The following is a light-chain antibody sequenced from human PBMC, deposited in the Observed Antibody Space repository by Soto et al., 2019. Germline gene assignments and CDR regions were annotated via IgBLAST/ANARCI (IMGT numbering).Light chain of an antibody. CDR1: SGSVSNSHY. V-gene: IGLV8-61*01. Sequence: QTVVTQEPSFSVSPGGTVTLTCGLSSGSVSNSHYPSWYQQTPGQAPRTLIYSTNTRSSGVPDRFSGSIVGNKAALTITGAHADDESDYYCVLYMGRGISVFGGGTQLKGIFVFGGGTQLTVL. J-gene: IGLJ7*01. CDR2: STN. CDR3: VLYMGRGISVFGGGTQLKGIFV.